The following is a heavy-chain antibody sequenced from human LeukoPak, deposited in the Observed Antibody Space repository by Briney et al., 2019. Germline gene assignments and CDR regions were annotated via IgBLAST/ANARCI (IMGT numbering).Heavy chain of an antibody. D-gene: IGHD4-17*01. J-gene: IGHJ4*02. V-gene: IGHV4-59*01. Sequence: SETLSLTCTVSGDSITSFHWSWIRQPPGKGLEWIGYIFYSGSTNYNPSLKSRVTMSVDTSKNQFSLKMSSVTAADTAVYYCAKDIGWEEEGDYIFDYWGQGTLVTVSS. CDR1: GDSITSFH. CDR3: AKDIGWEEEGDYIFDY. CDR2: IFYSGST.